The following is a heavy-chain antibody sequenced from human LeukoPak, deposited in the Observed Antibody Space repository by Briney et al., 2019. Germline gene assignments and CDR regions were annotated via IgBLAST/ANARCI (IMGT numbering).Heavy chain of an antibody. CDR3: ARVLKGLGYSYGWRGDDYYYGMDV. D-gene: IGHD5-18*01. CDR1: GFTFSSYG. J-gene: IGHJ6*02. Sequence: PGRSLRLSCAASGFTFSSYGMHWVRQAPGKGLEWVAVIWYDGSNKYYADSVKGRFTISRDNSKNTLYLQMNSLRAEDTAVYYCARVLKGLGYSYGWRGDDYYYGMDVWGQGTTVTVSS. V-gene: IGHV3-33*08. CDR2: IWYDGSNK.